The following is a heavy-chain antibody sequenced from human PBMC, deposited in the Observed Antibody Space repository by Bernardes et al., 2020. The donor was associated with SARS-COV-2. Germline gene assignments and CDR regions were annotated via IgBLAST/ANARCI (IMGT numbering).Heavy chain of an antibody. CDR2: INRSGNT. V-gene: IGHV4-34*01. D-gene: IGHD3-3*01. Sequence: SETLSLTCAVYGGAFMGYSWTWIRQPPGKGLEWIGEINRSGNTNYNPSLKSRVTISVDMSKNQFSLRLYSVTGADTAVYYCARGSLQFLFTQRYFFDHWGQGTLVTVSS. CDR1: GGAFMGYS. CDR3: ARGSLQFLFTQRYFFDH. J-gene: IGHJ4*02.